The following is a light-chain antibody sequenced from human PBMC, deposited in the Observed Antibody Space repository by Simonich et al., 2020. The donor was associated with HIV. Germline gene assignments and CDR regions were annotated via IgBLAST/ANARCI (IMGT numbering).Light chain of an antibody. V-gene: IGLV2-14*01. CDR2: DVS. Sequence: QSALTQPASVSGSPGQSITISCTGTSSDFGGYNYVSWYQQHPGKAPTLMIYDVSKRPSGVSNRFPGSKAGNTASLTISGLQAEDEADYYCSSYTSSSTWVFGGGTKLTVL. CDR1: SSDFGGYNY. CDR3: SSYTSSSTWV. J-gene: IGLJ3*02.